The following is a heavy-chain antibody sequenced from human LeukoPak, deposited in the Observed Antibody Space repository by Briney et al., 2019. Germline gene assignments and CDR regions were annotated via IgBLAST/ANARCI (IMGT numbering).Heavy chain of an antibody. Sequence: PGGSLRLSCAASGFTFSNYAMSWVRQAPGKGLEWVSSINGSSGRTYYADSVKGRFTISRDNSKNTLYVQMNSLRADDTAVYYCAKWGCSGSSCYPFAYWGQGTLVTVSS. CDR3: AKWGCSGSSCYPFAY. J-gene: IGHJ4*02. CDR2: INGSSGRT. D-gene: IGHD2-15*01. V-gene: IGHV3-23*01. CDR1: GFTFSNYA.